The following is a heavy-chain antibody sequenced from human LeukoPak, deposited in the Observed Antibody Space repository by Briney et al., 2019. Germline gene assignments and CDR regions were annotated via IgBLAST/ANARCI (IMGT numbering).Heavy chain of an antibody. D-gene: IGHD6-19*01. Sequence: GGSLRLSCVASGFSVSGNAMNWVRQAPGKGLEWVSIIYNAGGTYFADSVKGRFTVSRDNAKNSLDLQMNSLRAEDTAVYYCARYGNGEWLAHYAFDVWGQGTMVTVAS. CDR3: ARYGNGEWLAHYAFDV. V-gene: IGHV3-66*01. CDR2: IYNAGGT. J-gene: IGHJ3*01. CDR1: GFSVSGNA.